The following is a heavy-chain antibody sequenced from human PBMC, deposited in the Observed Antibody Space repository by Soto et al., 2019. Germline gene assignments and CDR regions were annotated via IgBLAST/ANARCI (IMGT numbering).Heavy chain of an antibody. Sequence: QVQLQQWGAGLLKPSETLSLTCAVYGGSFSGYYWSWIRQPPGKGLEWIGEINHIGSTNYNPSLKRGVTISVDPSKNQFSLKLSSVTAADTAVYYCAKTMAMGRGVKGWFDPWGQGTLVTVSS. V-gene: IGHV4-34*01. CDR1: GGSFSGYY. CDR3: AKTMAMGRGVKGWFDP. J-gene: IGHJ5*02. CDR2: INHIGST. D-gene: IGHD3-10*01.